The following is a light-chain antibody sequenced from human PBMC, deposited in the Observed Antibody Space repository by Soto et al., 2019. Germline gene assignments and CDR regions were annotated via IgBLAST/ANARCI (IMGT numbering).Light chain of an antibody. CDR2: DAS. V-gene: IGKV3-15*01. Sequence: ERGMTRSPAALYGAAGERATVSCRASQSVSSGLAWYQQKPGQAPRLLIYDASTRATGISARFSGSGSGTEFTLPIRSLQSADFAFYYCQLHTKWPWTYGQGTKVDIK. J-gene: IGKJ1*01. CDR3: QLHTKWPWT. CDR1: QSVSSG.